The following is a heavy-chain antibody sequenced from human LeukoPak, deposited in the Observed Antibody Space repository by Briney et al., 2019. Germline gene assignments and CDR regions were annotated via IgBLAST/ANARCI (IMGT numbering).Heavy chain of an antibody. CDR2: IDHSGGT. V-gene: IGHV4-34*01. J-gene: IGHJ5*02. CDR3: ARSGWSGGGGLDP. Sequence: SETLSLTCGVYGGSFSGYYWSWIRQPPGKGLEWIGEIDHSGGTNYNPSLKSRVTILIDTSEKQFYLKLISLTAADTAFYFCARSGWSGGGGLDPWGQGTLVTVSS. D-gene: IGHD3-3*01. CDR1: GGSFSGYY.